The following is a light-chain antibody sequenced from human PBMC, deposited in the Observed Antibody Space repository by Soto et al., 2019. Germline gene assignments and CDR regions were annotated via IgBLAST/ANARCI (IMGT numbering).Light chain of an antibody. Sequence: NQKPATQRVAPGERVTFSCRASQGVSRKLAWYQHKPGQAPRLLISGASTGATGIPARFSVSGSGTEFTLTIGILQSEDCAICYRRQYHTLPITFGGGTKVDI. CDR3: RQYHTLPIT. CDR2: GAS. V-gene: IGKV3-15*01. CDR1: QGVSRK. J-gene: IGKJ4*01.